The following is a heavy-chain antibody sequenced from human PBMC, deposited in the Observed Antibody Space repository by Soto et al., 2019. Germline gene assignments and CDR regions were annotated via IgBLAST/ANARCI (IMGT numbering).Heavy chain of an antibody. CDR2: IIPIFGTA. Sequence: SVKVSCKASGCTFSSYAISWVRQAPGQGLEWMGGIIPIFGTANYAQKFQGRVTITADKSTSTAYMELSSLRSEDTAVYYCARGSGMGAHHGSFDIWGQGTMVTVSS. J-gene: IGHJ3*02. CDR1: GCTFSSYA. D-gene: IGHD1-26*01. V-gene: IGHV1-69*06. CDR3: ARGSGMGAHHGSFDI.